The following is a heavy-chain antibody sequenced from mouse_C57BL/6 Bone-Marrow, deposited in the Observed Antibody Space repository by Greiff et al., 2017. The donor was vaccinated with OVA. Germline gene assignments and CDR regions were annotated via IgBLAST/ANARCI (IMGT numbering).Heavy chain of an antibody. CDR3: VRQDSSGYYAMDY. J-gene: IGHJ4*01. V-gene: IGHV10-1*01. Sequence: VKDRFTISRDDSESMLYLQMNNLKTEDTAMYYCVRQDSSGYYAMDYWGQGTSVTVSS. D-gene: IGHD3-2*02.